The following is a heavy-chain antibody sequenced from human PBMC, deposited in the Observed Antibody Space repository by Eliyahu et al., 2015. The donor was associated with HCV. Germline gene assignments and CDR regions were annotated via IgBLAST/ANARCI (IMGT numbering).Heavy chain of an antibody. J-gene: IGHJ3*02. D-gene: IGHD5-24*01. Sequence: QVQLVQSGSELKKPGASVHISCKASGYSFTRFAMHWLRQAPGQGFEWMGWINTNTGKPTYAQGFTGRFVFSLDTSVTTTFLQISSLKADDTAFYYCARSRDDYNRPYDAFDIWGQGTMVTVSS. CDR1: GYSFTRFA. CDR3: ARSRDDYNRPYDAFDI. CDR2: INTNTGKP. V-gene: IGHV7-4-1*02.